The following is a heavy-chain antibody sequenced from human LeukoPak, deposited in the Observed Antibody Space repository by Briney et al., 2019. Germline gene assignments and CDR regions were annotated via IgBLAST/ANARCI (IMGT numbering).Heavy chain of an antibody. V-gene: IGHV1-8*01. CDR3: TRGPRNDP. Sequence: GASVKVSCKTSGYTFSTYEINWVRQAAGQGLEWMGWMHPNSGDTDYAQKFQGRVTVTRDTSINTVYMGLSSLRSEDTAVYYCTRGPRNDPWGQGTLVTVSS. CDR2: MHPNSGDT. CDR1: GYTFSTYE. J-gene: IGHJ5*02. D-gene: IGHD1-14*01.